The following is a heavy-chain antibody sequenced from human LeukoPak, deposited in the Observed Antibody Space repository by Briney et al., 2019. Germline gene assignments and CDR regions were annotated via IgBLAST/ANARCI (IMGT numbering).Heavy chain of an antibody. D-gene: IGHD2-2*01. J-gene: IGHJ6*02. CDR3: ARRPPPAYCSSTSCQAPNYGMDV. CDR2: IYYRGST. V-gene: IGHV4-39*07. Sequence: SETLALTCTVSGGSISSSSYYWGWIRQPPGTGLEWIGSIYYRGSTYYNPSLKSRVTISVDTSKNQFSLKLSSVTAADTAVYYCARRPPPAYCSSTSCQAPNYGMDVWGQGTTVTVSS. CDR1: GGSISSSSYY.